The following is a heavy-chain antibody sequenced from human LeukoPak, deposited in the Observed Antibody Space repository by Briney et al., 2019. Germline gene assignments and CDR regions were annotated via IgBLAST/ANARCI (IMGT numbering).Heavy chain of an antibody. Sequence: ASVKVSCKASGGTFFSYAISWVRQAPGQGLEWMGGIIPIFGTANYAQKFQGRVTITADESTSTAYMELSSLRSEDTAVYYCARVWRYSSGWYPFDYWGQGTLVTVSS. CDR3: ARVWRYSSGWYPFDY. D-gene: IGHD6-19*01. J-gene: IGHJ4*02. V-gene: IGHV1-69*13. CDR2: IIPIFGTA. CDR1: GGTFFSYA.